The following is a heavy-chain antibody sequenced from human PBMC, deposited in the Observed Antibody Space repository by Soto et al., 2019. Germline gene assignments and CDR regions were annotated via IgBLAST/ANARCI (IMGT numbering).Heavy chain of an antibody. CDR3: TRQTDAVQWLVVPTDYNFDY. D-gene: IGHD6-19*01. CDR1: GFTFGGSA. CDR2: IRSKTNSYAT. V-gene: IGHV3-73*01. J-gene: IGHJ4*02. Sequence: GGSLSLSCAASGFTFGGSAMHWVRQASGKGLEWVGHIRSKTNSYATAYAESVKGRFTISRDDSMNTAYLQMNSLKTEDTAVYFSTRQTDAVQWLVVPTDYNFDYWGQGTLVTVSS.